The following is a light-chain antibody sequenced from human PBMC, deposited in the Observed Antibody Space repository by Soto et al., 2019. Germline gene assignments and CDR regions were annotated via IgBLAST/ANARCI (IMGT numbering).Light chain of an antibody. CDR2: GAS. V-gene: IGKV3-20*01. CDR1: QTVSSNY. CDR3: QQYGSSPKT. Sequence: EIVLTQSPGTLSLSPGERATLSCRASQTVSSNYLAWYQQKPGQAPRLLIYGASSRATGIPDRFSGSGSGTEFPLTISRLEPEDFAVYSCQQYGSSPKTFGQGTRVEVK. J-gene: IGKJ1*01.